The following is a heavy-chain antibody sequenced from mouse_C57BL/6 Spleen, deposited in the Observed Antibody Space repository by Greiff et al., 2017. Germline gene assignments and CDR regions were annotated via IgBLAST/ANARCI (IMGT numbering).Heavy chain of an antibody. V-gene: IGHV1-72*01. CDR1: GYTFTSYW. J-gene: IGHJ4*01. CDR2: IDPNNGGT. Sequence: QVQLQQPGAELVKPGASVKLSCKASGYTFTSYWMHWVKQRPGRGLEWIGRIDPNNGGTKYNEKFKSKATLTVDKPSSTAYIQLSSLTSEDSAVYYCARSLLGYYYAMDYWGQGTSVTVSS. CDR3: ARSLLGYYYAMDY. D-gene: IGHD2-10*01.